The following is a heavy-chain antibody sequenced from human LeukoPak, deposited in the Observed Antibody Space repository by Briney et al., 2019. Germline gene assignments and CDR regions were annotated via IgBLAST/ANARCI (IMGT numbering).Heavy chain of an antibody. CDR2: INHSGST. V-gene: IGHV4-34*03. D-gene: IGHD6-13*01. Sequence: SETLSLTCAVYGGSFSGYYWSWIRQPPGKGREWIGEINHSGSTNYNPSLKSRVTISVDTSKNQFSLKLSSVTSADTAVYCFTVIAAAGGGSFDIWGQGTMVTVSS. J-gene: IGHJ3*02. CDR1: GGSFSGYY. CDR3: TVIAAAGGGSFDI.